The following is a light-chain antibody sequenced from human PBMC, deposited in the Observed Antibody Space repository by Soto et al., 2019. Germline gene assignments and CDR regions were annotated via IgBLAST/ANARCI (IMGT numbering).Light chain of an antibody. J-gene: IGLJ2*01. CDR3: LLSYSGDVV. CDR1: TGPVTSTHY. V-gene: IGLV7-46*01. CDR2: DTS. Sequence: QAVVTQEPSLTVSPGGTVTLTCGSSTGPVTSTHYPYWFQQKPGQAPRTLIYDTSNKHSWTPARFSGSLLGGKGALTLSGAQPEDEADYHCLLSYSGDVVFGGGTKVTVL.